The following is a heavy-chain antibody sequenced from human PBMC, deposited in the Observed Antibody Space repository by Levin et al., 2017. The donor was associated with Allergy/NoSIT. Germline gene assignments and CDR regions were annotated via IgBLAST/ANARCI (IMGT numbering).Heavy chain of an antibody. Sequence: LSFSSNGMTWVRQAPGKGLEWVSSISRTGSRTYYADSVKGRFTISRDNSKNTLSLHMNSLRSEDTAVYHCATGYSSSYYSFVYWGQGILVTVSS. CDR3: ATGYSSSYYSFVY. V-gene: IGHV3-23*01. D-gene: IGHD1-26*01. CDR1: LSFSSNG. CDR2: ISRTGSRT. J-gene: IGHJ4*02.